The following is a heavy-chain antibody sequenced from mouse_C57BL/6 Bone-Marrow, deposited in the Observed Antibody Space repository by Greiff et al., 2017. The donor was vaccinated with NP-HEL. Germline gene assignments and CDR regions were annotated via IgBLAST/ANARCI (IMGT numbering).Heavy chain of an antibody. CDR3: ARSLTTVSPFAY. CDR2: IDPSDSYT. Sequence: VQLQQSGAELVMPGASVKLSCKASGYTFTSYWMHWVKQRPGQGLEWIGEIDPSDSYTNYNQKFKGKSTLTVDKSSSTAYMQLSSLTSEDSAVYYCARSLTTVSPFAYWGQGTLVTVSA. J-gene: IGHJ3*01. V-gene: IGHV1-69*01. CDR1: GYTFTSYW. D-gene: IGHD1-1*01.